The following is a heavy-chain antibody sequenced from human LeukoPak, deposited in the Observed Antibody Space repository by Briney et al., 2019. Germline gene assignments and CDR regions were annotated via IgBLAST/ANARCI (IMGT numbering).Heavy chain of an antibody. CDR3: ARVSDFALFDS. D-gene: IGHD2-21*02. CDR1: GFTFSISW. Sequence: GGSLRLSCAPSGFTFSISWMHWVRQAPGGRLVWVSRMNSDGSNTGYADSVKGRFTISRDNAKNTLYLQMNSLRAEDTAVYYCARVSDFALFDSWGQGTLVTVSS. V-gene: IGHV3-74*01. J-gene: IGHJ4*02. CDR2: MNSDGSNT.